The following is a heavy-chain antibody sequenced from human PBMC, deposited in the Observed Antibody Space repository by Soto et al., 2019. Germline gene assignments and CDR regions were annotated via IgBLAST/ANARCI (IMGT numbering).Heavy chain of an antibody. J-gene: IGHJ4*02. CDR2: IYYSGRT. CDR1: GGSVRSSSYY. Sequence: QLRLQESGPGLVKSSETLSLTCTVSGGSVRSSSYYWGWIRQPPGKGLEWIASIYYSGRTHNNPALKSRVTXSXXXYXXQFSLKMNSVTAADTAVYYCARPEGGAAADRPLDYWGQGTLVTVSS. D-gene: IGHD6-13*01. CDR3: ARPEGGAAADRPLDY. V-gene: IGHV4-39*01.